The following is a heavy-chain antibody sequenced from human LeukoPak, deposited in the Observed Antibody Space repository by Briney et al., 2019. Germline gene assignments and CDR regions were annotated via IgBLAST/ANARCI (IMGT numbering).Heavy chain of an antibody. CDR2: ISYDGSNK. V-gene: IGHV3-30*03. D-gene: IGHD3-22*01. CDR1: GFTFSSYG. CDR3: AREGDSSGSDY. Sequence: GRSLRLSCAASGFTFSSYGMHWVRQAPGKGLEWVAVISYDGSNKYYADSVKGRFTISRDNSKNTLYLQMNSLRAEDTAVYYCAREGDSSGSDYWGQGTLVTVSS. J-gene: IGHJ4*02.